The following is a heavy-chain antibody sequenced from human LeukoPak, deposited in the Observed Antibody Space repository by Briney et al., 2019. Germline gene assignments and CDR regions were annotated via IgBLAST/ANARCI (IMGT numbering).Heavy chain of an antibody. Sequence: PGGSLRLSCAASGFTVSTNYVSWVRQAPGKGLEWVSVIYRGGGTAYADSAKDRFTISRDNFKNMVYLHMNSLRAEDTAVYYCARNPYDILTGFYKNPGGFDFWGQGTLVTVSS. CDR3: ARNPYDILTGFYKNPGGFDF. D-gene: IGHD3-9*01. V-gene: IGHV3-66*01. J-gene: IGHJ4*02. CDR2: IYRGGGT. CDR1: GFTVSTNY.